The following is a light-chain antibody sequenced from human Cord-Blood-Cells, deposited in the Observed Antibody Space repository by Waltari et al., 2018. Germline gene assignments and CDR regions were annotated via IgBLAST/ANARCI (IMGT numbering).Light chain of an antibody. CDR3: CSYAGSYTWV. Sequence: TALPQPRSVSGPPGQYVPIPCTGTSSVFGGQHYHPWYQQHPGKAPTLMIHDVSRRPSGVPVRFSGSKSGNTASLTISGLQAEEEADYYCCSYAGSYTWVFGGGTKLTVL. CDR2: DVS. CDR1: SSVFGGQHY. V-gene: IGLV2-11*01. J-gene: IGLJ3*02.